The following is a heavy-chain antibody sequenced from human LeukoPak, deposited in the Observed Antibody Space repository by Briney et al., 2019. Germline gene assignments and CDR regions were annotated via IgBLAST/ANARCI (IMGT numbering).Heavy chain of an antibody. V-gene: IGHV3-7*03. Sequence: TGGSLRLSCAASGFAFSSSWMSWVRQAPGKGLEWVANINKDATAKYYVDSVKGRFTISRDNAKDSLYLQMNSLRAEDTAVYYCARRYFDYWGQGTLVTVSS. CDR3: ARRYFDY. CDR2: INKDATAK. CDR1: GFAFSSSW. J-gene: IGHJ4*02.